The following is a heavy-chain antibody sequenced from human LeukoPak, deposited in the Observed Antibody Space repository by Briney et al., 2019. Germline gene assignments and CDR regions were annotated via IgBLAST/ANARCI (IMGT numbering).Heavy chain of an antibody. CDR1: GGSISSGSYY. J-gene: IGHJ5*02. V-gene: IGHV4-61*02. CDR2: IYTSGNT. Sequence: PSQTLSLTCTVSGGSISSGSYYWSWIRQPAGTGLEWIGRIYTSGNTNYNPSLKSRVTISVDTSKNQFSLKLNSVTAADTAVYYCARSGTYYNNWFDPWGQGTLVTVSS. D-gene: IGHD3-10*01. CDR3: ARSGTYYNNWFDP.